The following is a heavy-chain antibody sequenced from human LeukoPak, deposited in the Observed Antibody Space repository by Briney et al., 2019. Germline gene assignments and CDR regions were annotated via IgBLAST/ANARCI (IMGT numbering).Heavy chain of an antibody. V-gene: IGHV3-23*01. J-gene: IGHJ4*02. D-gene: IGHD3-22*01. CDR1: GFTFSSYA. Sequence: GGSLRLSCAASGFTFSSYAMSWVRQAPGKGLEWVSAISGSGGSTYYADSVKGRFTISRDNSKNTLYLQMNSLRAEDTAVYYCAKDDPNYYDSSGHYDYWGQGTLVTVSS. CDR2: ISGSGGST. CDR3: AKDDPNYYDSSGHYDY.